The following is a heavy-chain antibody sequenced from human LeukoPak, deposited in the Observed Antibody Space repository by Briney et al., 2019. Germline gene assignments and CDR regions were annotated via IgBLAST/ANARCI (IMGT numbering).Heavy chain of an antibody. CDR1: GFTFSSYA. Sequence: GGSLRLSCVGSGFTFSSYAMSWVRQAPGKGLEWVSAMSASGGSTYYADSVKGRFTISRDNSKNTLYLQVNSLRAEDTAVYYCAKDGSISWQDKYFQHWGQGTLVTVSS. J-gene: IGHJ1*01. CDR3: AKDGSISWQDKYFQH. V-gene: IGHV3-23*01. D-gene: IGHD6-13*01. CDR2: MSASGGST.